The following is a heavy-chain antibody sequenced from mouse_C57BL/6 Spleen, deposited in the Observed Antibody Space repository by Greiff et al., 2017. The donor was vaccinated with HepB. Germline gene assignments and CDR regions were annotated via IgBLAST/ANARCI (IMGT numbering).Heavy chain of an antibody. V-gene: IGHV1-7*01. D-gene: IGHD1-1*01. J-gene: IGHJ4*01. CDR1: GYTFTSYW. CDR3: ARSGNSLYAMDY. Sequence: QVHVKQSGAELAKPGASVKLSCKASGYTFTSYWMHWVKQRPGQGLEWIGYINPSSGYTKYNQKFKDKATLTADKSSCTAYMQLSSLTYDDSAVYYCARSGNSLYAMDYWGQGTSVTVSS. CDR2: INPSSGYT.